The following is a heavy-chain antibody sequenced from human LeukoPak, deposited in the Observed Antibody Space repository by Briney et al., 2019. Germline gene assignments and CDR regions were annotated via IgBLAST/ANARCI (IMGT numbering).Heavy chain of an antibody. D-gene: IGHD1-26*01. CDR2: ISSSGSTI. CDR3: ARDRGSYYYYMDV. V-gene: IGHV3-48*03. Sequence: PGGSLRLSCAASGFTFSSYEMNWVRQAPGKGLEWVSYISSSGSTIYYADSVKGRFTISRDNAKNSLYLRMNSLRAEDTAVYYCARDRGSYYYYMDVWGKGTTVTVSS. J-gene: IGHJ6*03. CDR1: GFTFSSYE.